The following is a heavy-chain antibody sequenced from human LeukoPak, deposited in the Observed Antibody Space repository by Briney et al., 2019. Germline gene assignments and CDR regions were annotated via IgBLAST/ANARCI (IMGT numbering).Heavy chain of an antibody. CDR1: GGSISSNNYY. CDR3: ARSYTVGATPFDY. J-gene: IGHJ4*02. D-gene: IGHD1-26*01. Sequence: SETLSLTCTVSGGSISSNNYYWGWIRQPPGKGLEWIGSIYYSGSTYYNPSLESRVTIFVDTSKNQFSLKLSSVTAADTAVYYCARSYTVGATPFDYWGQGTLVTVSS. CDR2: IYYSGST. V-gene: IGHV4-39*01.